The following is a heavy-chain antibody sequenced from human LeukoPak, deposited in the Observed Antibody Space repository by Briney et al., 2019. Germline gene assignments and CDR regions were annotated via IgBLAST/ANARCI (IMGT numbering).Heavy chain of an antibody. CDR2: ISYDGSNK. CDR3: ARDPIVVVPAYYMDV. V-gene: IGHV3-30-3*01. Sequence: PGGSLRLSCAASGFTFSSYAMHWVRQAPGKGLEWVAVISYDGSNKYYADSVKGRFTISRDNSKNTLYLQMNSLRAEDTAVYYCARDPIVVVPAYYMDVWGKGTTVTVSS. J-gene: IGHJ6*03. CDR1: GFTFSSYA. D-gene: IGHD2-2*01.